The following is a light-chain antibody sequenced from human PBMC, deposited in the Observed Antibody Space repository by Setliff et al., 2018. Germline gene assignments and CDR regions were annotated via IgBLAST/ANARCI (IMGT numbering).Light chain of an antibody. V-gene: IGKV3-15*01. CDR1: QSVSSN. CDR3: LHHYNWPWR. J-gene: IGKJ1*01. CDR2: GAS. Sequence: EIVMTQSPATLSVSPGERATLSCRASQSVSSNLVWFQQKPGQAPRLLIYGASTRATGIPARFSGSGSGTDFTLTISSLQTEDFAVYYCLHHYNWPWRFGQGTKV.